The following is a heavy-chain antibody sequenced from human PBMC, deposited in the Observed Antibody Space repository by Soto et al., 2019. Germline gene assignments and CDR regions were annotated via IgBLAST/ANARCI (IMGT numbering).Heavy chain of an antibody. CDR3: AGGNYDYVWGSYEDAFDT. CDR1: GGSISSYY. J-gene: IGHJ3*02. V-gene: IGHV4-59*08. CDR2: IYYSGST. Sequence: SETLSLTCTVSGGSISSYYWSWIRQPPGKGLEWIGYIYYSGSTNYNPSLKSRVTISVDTSKNQFSLKLSSVTAADTAVYYCAGGNYDYVWGSYEDAFDTWGQGTMVTVSS. D-gene: IGHD3-16*01.